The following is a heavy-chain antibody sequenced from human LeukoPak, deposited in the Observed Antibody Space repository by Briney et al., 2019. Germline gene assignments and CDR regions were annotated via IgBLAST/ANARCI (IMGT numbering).Heavy chain of an antibody. V-gene: IGHV3-30-3*01. CDR3: ARDTRRGYSYGYLDY. Sequence: GRSLRLSCAASGFTFSSYAMHGVRQAPGRGVEWVAVISYDGSNKYYADSVKGRFTISRDNSKNTLYLQMNSLRAEDTAVYYCARDTRRGYSYGYLDYWGQGNLVTVSS. CDR1: GFTFSSYA. J-gene: IGHJ4*02. CDR2: ISYDGSNK. D-gene: IGHD5-18*01.